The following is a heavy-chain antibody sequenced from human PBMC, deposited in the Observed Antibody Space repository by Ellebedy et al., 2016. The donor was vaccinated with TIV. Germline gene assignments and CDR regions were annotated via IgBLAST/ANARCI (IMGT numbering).Heavy chain of an antibody. Sequence: GGSLRLXXAASGFTFSSYSMNWVRQAPGKGLEWVSYISSSSSTIYYADSVKGRFTISRDNAKNSLYLQMNSLRAEDTAVYYCAREWGGWFGYPPEDYFDYWGQGTLVTVSS. V-gene: IGHV3-48*04. CDR2: ISSSSSTI. D-gene: IGHD3-10*01. CDR1: GFTFSSYS. CDR3: AREWGGWFGYPPEDYFDY. J-gene: IGHJ4*02.